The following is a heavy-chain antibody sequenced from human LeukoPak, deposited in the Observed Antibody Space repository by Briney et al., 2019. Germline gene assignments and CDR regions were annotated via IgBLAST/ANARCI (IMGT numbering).Heavy chain of an antibody. CDR1: GYSFTSYW. V-gene: IGHV5-51*01. Sequence: GESLKISCKGSGYSFTSYWIGWVRQMPGKGLEWTGIIYPGDSDTRYSPSFQGQVTISADKSISTAYLQWSSLKASDTAMYYCARHPLYCSSTSCYDYWGQGTLVTVSS. CDR3: ARHPLYCSSTSCYDY. J-gene: IGHJ4*02. D-gene: IGHD2-2*01. CDR2: IYPGDSDT.